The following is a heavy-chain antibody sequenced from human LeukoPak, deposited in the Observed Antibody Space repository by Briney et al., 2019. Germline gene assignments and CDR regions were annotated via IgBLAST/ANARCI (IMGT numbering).Heavy chain of an antibody. D-gene: IGHD3-10*01. Sequence: PGGSLRLSCAASGFSFSSYAMNWVRQAPGKGLEWVSIIFGNGDTTYYADSVNGRVTVSRDNSKEKLYLQMNDLRPDDTAIYYCAKRNTMVRGGPCFDYWGQGLLVTVSS. CDR1: GFSFSSYA. J-gene: IGHJ4*02. CDR3: AKRNTMVRGGPCFDY. V-gene: IGHV3-23*01. CDR2: IFGNGDTT.